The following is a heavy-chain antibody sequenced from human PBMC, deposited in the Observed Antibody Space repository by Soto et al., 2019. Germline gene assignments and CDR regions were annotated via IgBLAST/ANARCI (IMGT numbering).Heavy chain of an antibody. CDR2: ISGSGGST. J-gene: IGHJ3*02. V-gene: IGHV3-23*01. CDR1: GFTFSSYA. CDR3: AKDAVPAAMRGLLAFDI. Sequence: GGSLRLSCAASGFTFSSYAMSWVRQAPGKGLEWVSAISGSGGSTYYADSVKGRFTISRDNSKNTLYLQMNSLRAEDTAVYYCAKDAVPAAMRGLLAFDIWGQGTMVTVSS. D-gene: IGHD2-2*01.